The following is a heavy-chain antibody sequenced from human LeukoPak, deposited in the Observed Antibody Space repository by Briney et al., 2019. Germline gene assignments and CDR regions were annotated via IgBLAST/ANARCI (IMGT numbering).Heavy chain of an antibody. D-gene: IGHD4-17*01. CDR2: INPSGGST. V-gene: IGHV1-46*01. J-gene: IGHJ4*02. CDR3: ARDGRTTVYDY. CDR1: GYTFTGYY. Sequence: ASVKVSCKASGYTFTGYYMHWVRQAPGQGLEWMGIINPSGGSTSYAQKFQGRVTMTRDTSMSTVYMELSSLRSEDTAVYYCARDGRTTVYDYWGQGTLVTVSS.